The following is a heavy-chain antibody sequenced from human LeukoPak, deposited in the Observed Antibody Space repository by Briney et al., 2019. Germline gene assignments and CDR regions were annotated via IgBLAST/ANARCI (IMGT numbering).Heavy chain of an antibody. Sequence: QSGGSLRLSCAASGFTFSSYWMHWVRQAPGKGLVRVSRINSDGSTTTYADSVKGRFTISRDNAKNTLYLQMNSLRGEDTAVYYCAREYGGYSYGYNDHWGQGTLVTVSS. CDR3: AREYGGYSYGYNDH. V-gene: IGHV3-74*01. CDR2: INSDGSTT. J-gene: IGHJ4*02. CDR1: GFTFSSYW. D-gene: IGHD5-18*01.